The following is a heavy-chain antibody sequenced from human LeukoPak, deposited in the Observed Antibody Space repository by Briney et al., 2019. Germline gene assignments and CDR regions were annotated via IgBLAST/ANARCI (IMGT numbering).Heavy chain of an antibody. CDR2: ISWNSGSI. Sequence: GRSLRLSCATSGFTFDDYAMHWVRKAPGKGLEWVSGISWNSGSIGYADSVKGRFTISRDNAKNSLYLQMNSLRAEDTALYYCAKGLNYDILGSVDYWGQGTLVTVSS. CDR1: GFTFDDYA. D-gene: IGHD3-9*01. J-gene: IGHJ4*02. CDR3: AKGLNYDILGSVDY. V-gene: IGHV3-9*01.